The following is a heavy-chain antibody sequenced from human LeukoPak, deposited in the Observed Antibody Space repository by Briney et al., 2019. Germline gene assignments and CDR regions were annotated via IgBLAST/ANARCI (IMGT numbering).Heavy chain of an antibody. J-gene: IGHJ4*02. CDR1: GFTFSSYW. D-gene: IGHD2-15*01. V-gene: IGHV3-7*01. CDR2: IKQDGSEK. Sequence: GGPLRLSCAASGFTFSSYWMSWVRQAPGKGLEWVANIKQDGSEKYYVDSVKGRFTISRDNAKNSLYLQMNSLRAEDTAVYYCARVAVRYCSGGSCYRGYYFDYWGQGTLVTVSS. CDR3: ARVAVRYCSGGSCYRGYYFDY.